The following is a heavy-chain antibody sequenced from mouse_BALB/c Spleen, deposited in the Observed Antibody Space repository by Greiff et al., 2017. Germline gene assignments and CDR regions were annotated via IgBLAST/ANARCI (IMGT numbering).Heavy chain of an antibody. Sequence: EVQLQQSGAELVRPGALVKLSCKASGFNIKDYYMHWVKQRPEQGLEWIGWIDPENGNTIYDPKFQGKASITADTSSNTAYLQLSSLTSEDTAVYYCAREHYYGQFAYWGQGTLVTVSA. CDR1: GFNIKDYY. CDR3: AREHYYGQFAY. D-gene: IGHD1-2*01. J-gene: IGHJ3*01. V-gene: IGHV14-1*02. CDR2: IDPENGNT.